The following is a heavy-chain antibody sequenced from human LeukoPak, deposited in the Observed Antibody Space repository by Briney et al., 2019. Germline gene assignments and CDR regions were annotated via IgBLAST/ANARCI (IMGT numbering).Heavy chain of an antibody. D-gene: IGHD4-23*01. CDR3: ARLNYGGNSRAFDI. CDR1: GGSISSYY. Sequence: PSETLSLTCTVFGGSISSYYWSWIRQPPGKGLEWIGYIYYSGSTNYNPSLKSRVTISVDTSKNQFSLKLSSVTTAETAVYYCARLNYGGNSRAFDIWGQGTMVTVSS. J-gene: IGHJ3*02. CDR2: IYYSGST. V-gene: IGHV4-59*08.